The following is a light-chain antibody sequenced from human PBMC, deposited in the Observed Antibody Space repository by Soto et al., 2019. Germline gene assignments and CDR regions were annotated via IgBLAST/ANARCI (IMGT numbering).Light chain of an antibody. CDR3: QQYDNRWT. CDR1: QSVTNN. J-gene: IGKJ1*01. Sequence: DIVMTQSPATLSVSPRERVTLSCRASQSVTNNLAWYQQKPGQAPRLLIYGASTRVIGIPARFSGSGSGTEFTLTISSLQSEDFAVYYCQQYDNRWTFGQGTKVEIK. V-gene: IGKV3-15*01. CDR2: GAS.